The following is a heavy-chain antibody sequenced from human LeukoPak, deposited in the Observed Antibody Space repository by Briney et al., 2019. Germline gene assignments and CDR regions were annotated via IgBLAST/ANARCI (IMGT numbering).Heavy chain of an antibody. CDR3: ARVSVVSYYFDF. J-gene: IGHJ4*02. V-gene: IGHV3-7*01. D-gene: IGHD5/OR15-5a*01. Sequence: GGSLRLSCAASGFTFSSYAMTWVRQAPGKGLEWVANIKLDGSEKYYVDSVKGRFTISRDNAKNSLYPQMNSLRAEDSAVYYCARVSVVSYYFDFWGQGTLVTVSS. CDR1: GFTFSSYA. CDR2: IKLDGSEK.